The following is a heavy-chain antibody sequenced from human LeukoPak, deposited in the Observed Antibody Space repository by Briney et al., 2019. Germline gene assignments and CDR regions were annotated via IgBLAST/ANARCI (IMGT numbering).Heavy chain of an antibody. CDR1: GYTFTGYY. CDR2: INPNSGGT. D-gene: IGHD5-12*01. J-gene: IGHJ4*02. V-gene: IGHV1-2*02. CDR3: ARAKSGRGYSGYDSNFDY. Sequence: VASVKVSCKASGYTFTGYYMHWVRQAPGQGLEWMGWINPNSGGTNYAQKFQGRVTITADESTSTAYMELSSLRSEDTAVYYCARAKSGRGYSGYDSNFDYWGQGTLVTVSS.